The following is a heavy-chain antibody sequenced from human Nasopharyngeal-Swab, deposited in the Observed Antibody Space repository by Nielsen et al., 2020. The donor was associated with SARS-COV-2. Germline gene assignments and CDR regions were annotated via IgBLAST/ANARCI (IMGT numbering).Heavy chain of an antibody. J-gene: IGHJ3*02. V-gene: IGHV3-9*01. CDR2: IRWNSDYI. CDR1: GFTFDEYT. Sequence: LKISCTASGFTFDEYTMHWVRQAPGKGLEWVSGIRWNSDYIGYTDSVKGRFVISRDNAKNSLYLQMNSLRPEDTALYFCTRAKDTSGYDAFDIWGQGTVVTVSS. D-gene: IGHD3-22*01. CDR3: TRAKDTSGYDAFDI.